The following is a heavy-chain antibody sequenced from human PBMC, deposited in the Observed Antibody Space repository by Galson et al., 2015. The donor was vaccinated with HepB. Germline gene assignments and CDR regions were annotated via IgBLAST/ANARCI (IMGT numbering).Heavy chain of an antibody. V-gene: IGHV6-1*01. J-gene: IGHJ6*02. Sequence: CAISGDSAASNSAVWNWIRQSPSRGLEWLGRTYFRSKWHNDYGISVKSRISINADTSQNQFSLHLSSVTPEDTAVYYCAYGSDVWGQGTTVIVSS. CDR3: AYGSDV. CDR1: GDSAASNSAV. CDR2: TYFRSKWHN.